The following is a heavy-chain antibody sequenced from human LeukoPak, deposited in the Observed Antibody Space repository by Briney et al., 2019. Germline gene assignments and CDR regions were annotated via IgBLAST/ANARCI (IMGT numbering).Heavy chain of an antibody. CDR3: ARHYYGSGSYGYYYYMDV. CDR2: INHNGGT. D-gene: IGHD3-10*01. J-gene: IGHJ6*03. CDR1: GGSFSGYF. Sequence: SETLSLTCAVYGGSFSGYFWSWIRQPPGKGLEWIGDINHNGGTNYNPSLKSRVTISVDTSTNQFSLKLSSVTAADTAVYYCARHYYGSGSYGYYYYMDVWGKGTTVTISS. V-gene: IGHV4-34*01.